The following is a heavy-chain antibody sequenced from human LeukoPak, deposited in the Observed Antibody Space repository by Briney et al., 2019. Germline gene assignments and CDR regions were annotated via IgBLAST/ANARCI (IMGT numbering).Heavy chain of an antibody. CDR1: GFTFSSYA. CDR3: ARDPHSSGWYEPSLILY. CDR2: ISFDGSNK. J-gene: IGHJ4*02. Sequence: GGSLRLSCAASGFTFSSYAMHWGRKAPGQGLEWVAVISFDGSNKYYADSVKGRFTISRDNSKNTLYLQMNSLRAEDTAVYYCARDPHSSGWYEPSLILYWGQGTLVTVSS. V-gene: IGHV3-30*04. D-gene: IGHD6-19*01.